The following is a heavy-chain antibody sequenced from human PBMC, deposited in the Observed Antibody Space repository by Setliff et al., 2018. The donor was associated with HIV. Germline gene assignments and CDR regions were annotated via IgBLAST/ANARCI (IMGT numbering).Heavy chain of an antibody. CDR3: ASSGSGSYINWFGP. V-gene: IGHV3-7*02. CDR1: GFTFRSYW. J-gene: IGHJ5*02. Sequence: GGALRLSWAAEGFTFRSYWRSWVRQAQGKGLEWLANINQDGIDKYYVDSVNGRFTISRDNAKNSVHLQMTSLRAEDTAVYYCASSGSGSYINWFGPRGQGTLVTVSS. CDR2: INQDGIDK. D-gene: IGHD3-10*01.